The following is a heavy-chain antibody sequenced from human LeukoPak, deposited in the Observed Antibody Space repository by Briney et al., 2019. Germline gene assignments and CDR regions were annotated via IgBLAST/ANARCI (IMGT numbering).Heavy chain of an antibody. CDR1: GGSFSGYY. CDR2: INHSGST. D-gene: IGHD3-3*01. Sequence: SETLSLTCAVYGGSFSGYYWRWIRQPPGKGLEWIGEINHSGSTNYNPSLKSRVTISVDTSKNQFSLKLSSVTAADTAVYYCARARLLSITIFGVVIWYFDYWGQGTLVTVSS. CDR3: ARARLLSITIFGVVIWYFDY. V-gene: IGHV4-34*01. J-gene: IGHJ4*02.